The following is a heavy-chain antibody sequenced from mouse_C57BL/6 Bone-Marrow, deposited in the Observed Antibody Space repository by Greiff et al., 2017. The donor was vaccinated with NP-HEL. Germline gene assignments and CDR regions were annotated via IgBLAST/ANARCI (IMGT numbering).Heavy chain of an antibody. CDR1: GFTFSSYG. CDR2: ISSGGSYP. J-gene: IGHJ3*01. V-gene: IGHV5-6*01. D-gene: IGHD2-4*01. CDR3: ASPYDYDVAWFAY. Sequence: EVQLVESGGDLVKPGGSLKLSCAASGFTFSSYGMSWVRQTPDKRLEWVATISSGGSYPYSPDSVKGRFTISSDNAKNTLYLQMSSLKSEDTAMYYCASPYDYDVAWFAYWGQGTLVTVSA.